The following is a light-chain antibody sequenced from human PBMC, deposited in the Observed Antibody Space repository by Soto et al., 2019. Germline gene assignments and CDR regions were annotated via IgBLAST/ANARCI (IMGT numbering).Light chain of an antibody. CDR1: QSISSN. CDR3: QQYNNWPFT. J-gene: IGKJ3*01. V-gene: IGKV3-15*01. Sequence: EIVMTQSPATLSVSPGERATLSCRASQSISSNLAWYQQKPGQAPRLLIYGASTRATGIPATFSGSRSGTEFTLTISSLKSEDFAVYYCQQYNNWPFTFGPGTKVDIK. CDR2: GAS.